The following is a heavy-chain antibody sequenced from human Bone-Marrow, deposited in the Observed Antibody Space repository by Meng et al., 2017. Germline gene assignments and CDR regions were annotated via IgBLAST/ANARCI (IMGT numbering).Heavy chain of an antibody. D-gene: IGHD3-10*01. Sequence: GGSLRLSCAASGFTVSSNYMSWVRQAPGKGLEWVSVIYSGGSTYYADSVKGRFTISRDNSKNTLYLQMNSLRAEDAAVYYCANDYYGSGSYGAWGQGTLVTGAS. J-gene: IGHJ4*02. CDR3: ANDYYGSGSYGA. CDR1: GFTVSSNY. CDR2: IYSGGST. V-gene: IGHV3-53*01.